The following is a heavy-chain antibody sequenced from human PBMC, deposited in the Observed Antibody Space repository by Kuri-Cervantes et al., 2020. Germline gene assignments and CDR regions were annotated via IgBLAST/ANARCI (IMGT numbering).Heavy chain of an antibody. CDR2: ISYDGSNK. V-gene: IGHV3-30-3*01. CDR1: GFTFSSYA. J-gene: IGHJ4*02. CDR3: ARGGAVAGKMVYFDY. Sequence: GESLKISCAASGFTFSSYAMHWVRQAPGKGLEWVAVISYDGSNKYYADSVKGRFTISRDNSKNTLYLQMNSLRAEDTAVYYCARGGAVAGKMVYFDYWGQGTLVTVSS. D-gene: IGHD6-19*01.